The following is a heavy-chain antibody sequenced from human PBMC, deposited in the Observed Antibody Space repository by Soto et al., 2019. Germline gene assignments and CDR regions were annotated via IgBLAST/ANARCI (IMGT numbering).Heavy chain of an antibody. CDR2: IIPILGIA. CDR1: GGTFSSYT. D-gene: IGHD3-9*01. V-gene: IGHV1-69*02. J-gene: IGHJ4*02. Sequence: KVSCKASGGTFSSYTISWVRQAPGQGLEWMGRIIPILGIANYAQKFQGRVTITADKATSTAYMELSSLRSEDTAVYDCAREVRDFDWLSPPFDYWGQGTLVTVCS. CDR3: AREVRDFDWLSPPFDY.